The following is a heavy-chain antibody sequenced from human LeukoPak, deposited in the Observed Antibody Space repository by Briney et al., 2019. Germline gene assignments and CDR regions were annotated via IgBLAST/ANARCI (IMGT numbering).Heavy chain of an antibody. Sequence: ASVKVSCKASGYTFTGYYMHWVRQAPGQGLEWMGWINPNSGGTNYAQKFQGRVTMTRDTSISTAYMELSRLRSDDTAVYYCARGIVGATTVPLTSFDYWGQGTLVTVPS. CDR2: INPNSGGT. J-gene: IGHJ4*02. D-gene: IGHD1-26*01. CDR3: ARGIVGATTVPLTSFDY. CDR1: GYTFTGYY. V-gene: IGHV1-2*02.